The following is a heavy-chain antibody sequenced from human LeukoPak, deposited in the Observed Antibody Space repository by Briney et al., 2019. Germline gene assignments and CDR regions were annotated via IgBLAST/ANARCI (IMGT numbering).Heavy chain of an antibody. CDR1: GFTFSSYT. V-gene: IGHV3-21*01. D-gene: IGHD1-1*01. J-gene: IGHJ4*02. CDR2: ISSSSNYI. Sequence: GGSLRLSCAASGFTFSSYTMHWLRQAPGKGLEGVSSISSSSNYILCADSLKGLFTIPRDNAKNSLYLQMNSLRAEDTAVYYCVRVGTRADWGQGTLVNVSS. CDR3: VRVGTRAD.